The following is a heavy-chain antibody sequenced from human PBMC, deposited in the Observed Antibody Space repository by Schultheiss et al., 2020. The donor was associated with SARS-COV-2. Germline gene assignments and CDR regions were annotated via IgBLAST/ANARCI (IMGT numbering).Heavy chain of an antibody. CDR2: ITTPGSFI. CDR1: GFTLNNCN. J-gene: IGHJ4*02. D-gene: IGHD3-22*01. V-gene: IGHV3-21*06. Sequence: GGSLRLSCSASGFTLNNCNVNWVRQAPGKRLEWVSSITTPGSFIYNADSLRGRFSISRDNATSSLYLRMNSLRAEDTAVYYCASTRVKYDYDSSGYDDYWGQGTLVTVSS. CDR3: ASTRVKYDYDSSGYDDY.